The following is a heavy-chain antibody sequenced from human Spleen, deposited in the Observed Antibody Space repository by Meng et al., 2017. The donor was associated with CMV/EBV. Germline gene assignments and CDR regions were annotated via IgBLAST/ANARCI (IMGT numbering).Heavy chain of an antibody. J-gene: IGHJ4*02. CDR1: GFTFSSYE. CDR2: ISSSNSFT. V-gene: IGHV3-21*01. Sequence: GESLKISCAASGFTFSSYEINWVRQAPGKGLEWVSSISSSNSFTYYADSVKGRFTISRDNAKSSLYLQMNSLRAEDTAVYYCARDLIAAAAWIQWGQGTLVTVSS. CDR3: ARDLIAAAAWIQ. D-gene: IGHD6-13*01.